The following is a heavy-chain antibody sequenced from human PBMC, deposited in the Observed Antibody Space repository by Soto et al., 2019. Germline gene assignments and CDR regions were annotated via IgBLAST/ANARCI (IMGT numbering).Heavy chain of an antibody. Sequence: QITLKESGPTLVKPTQTLTLTCTVSGFSLTTNGVGVGWFRQPPGKALEWLALTYRDDDNRYRPSLQSRITVTGDKPTTHVVLPLANMDPVDTATYYCAHPVARGASWETFGYWGQGTLVTVSS. CDR2: TYRDDDN. V-gene: IGHV2-5*02. J-gene: IGHJ4*02. CDR1: GFSLTTNGVG. D-gene: IGHD3-16*01. CDR3: AHPVARGASWETFGY.